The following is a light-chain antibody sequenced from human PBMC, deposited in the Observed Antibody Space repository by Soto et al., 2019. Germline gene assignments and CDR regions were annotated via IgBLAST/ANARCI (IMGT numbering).Light chain of an antibody. CDR3: QQYNSYPWT. J-gene: IGKJ1*01. CDR2: DAS. V-gene: IGKV1-5*01. CDR1: PSISRW. Sequence: DIPMPQSHSTLSASVGDSVTITGRVIPSISRWLAWYQQRPGKAPRLLIYDASSLESWVPSRFSGSGSGTEFTLTISSLQPDDFATYYCQQYNSYPWTFGQGTKVDIK.